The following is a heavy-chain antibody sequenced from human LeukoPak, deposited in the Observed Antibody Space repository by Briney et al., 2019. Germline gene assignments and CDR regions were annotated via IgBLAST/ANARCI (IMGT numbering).Heavy chain of an antibody. Sequence: GGSLRLSCTASGFTFNIYIMNWVRQAPGKGLEWVSAISNSGGSTDYADSVKGRFTISRDNSKNRLYLQMNSLRDEDTAVYYCAKDRTPMIVVVIDLFDYWGQGALVTVSS. D-gene: IGHD3-22*01. J-gene: IGHJ4*02. V-gene: IGHV3-23*01. CDR3: AKDRTPMIVVVIDLFDY. CDR2: ISNSGGST. CDR1: GFTFNIYI.